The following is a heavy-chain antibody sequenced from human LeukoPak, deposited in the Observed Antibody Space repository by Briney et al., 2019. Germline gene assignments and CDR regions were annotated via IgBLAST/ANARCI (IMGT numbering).Heavy chain of an antibody. J-gene: IGHJ4*01. Sequence: GGSLRLSCAASGFTFSSNDMHWVRQATGKGLEWVSAIGAAGDTYYPGSVKGRFTISRENAKNSLYLQMNSLRAGDTAAYYCARGKGGNWNYAIFNYWGQGTLVTVSS. CDR2: IGAAGDT. CDR1: GFTFSSND. CDR3: ARGKGGNWNYAIFNY. V-gene: IGHV3-13*01. D-gene: IGHD1-7*01.